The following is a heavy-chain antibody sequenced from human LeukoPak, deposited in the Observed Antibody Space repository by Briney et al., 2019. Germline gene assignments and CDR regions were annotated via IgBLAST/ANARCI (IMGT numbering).Heavy chain of an antibody. D-gene: IGHD6-6*01. V-gene: IGHV3-33*01. Sequence: GRSLRVSCAASGFTFSDYGIHWVRQAPGQGLEWGALIWYDGSKKYYADSVKGRFTISRDNTKNTLYLQLNSLRADDTAVYYCARAHSSSSTFDLWGQGTLVTVSS. CDR3: ARAHSSSSTFDL. CDR2: IWYDGSKK. CDR1: GFTFSDYG. J-gene: IGHJ4*02.